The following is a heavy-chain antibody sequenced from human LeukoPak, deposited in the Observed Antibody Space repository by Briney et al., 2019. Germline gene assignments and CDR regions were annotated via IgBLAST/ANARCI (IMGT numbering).Heavy chain of an antibody. V-gene: IGHV6-1*01. CDR3: ARDKGGSGYDHLDS. J-gene: IGHJ4*02. CDR2: RNYRSKWYN. D-gene: IGHD5-12*01. CDR1: GYTFSTNSVA. Sequence: SQTLSLTCAISGYTFSTNSVAWDWMSQSPSLGLEWPISRNYRSKWYNDYAVSVKSRIAINPDTSKNQFSLQLNSVTPEDTAVYYCARDKGGSGYDHLDSWGQGTLVTVSS.